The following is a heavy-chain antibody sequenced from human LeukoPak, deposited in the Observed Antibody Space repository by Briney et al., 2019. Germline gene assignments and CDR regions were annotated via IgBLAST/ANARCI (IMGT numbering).Heavy chain of an antibody. Sequence: GGSLRLSCAASGFFFSNYAMSWVRQAPGKGLEWVSGISDSGSSTYYADSVKGRFTISRDNFKNTLYLQMNSLRAEDTALYYCAKEGSSWYEVDYWGQGTLVTVSS. V-gene: IGHV3-23*01. CDR1: GFFFSNYA. D-gene: IGHD6-13*01. J-gene: IGHJ4*02. CDR3: AKEGSSWYEVDY. CDR2: ISDSGSST.